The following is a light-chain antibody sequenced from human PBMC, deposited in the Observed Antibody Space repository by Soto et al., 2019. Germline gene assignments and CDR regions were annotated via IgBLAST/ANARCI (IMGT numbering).Light chain of an antibody. CDR1: QSVSSSY. Sequence: EIVLTQSPGTLSLSPGERATLSCRASQSVSSSYLAWYQQKPGQAPRLLIYGASSRPTGIPDRFSCSGSGSDFTLTISSLEPEDFEVYYCQQYGRTFGQGTKVEIK. V-gene: IGKV3-20*01. J-gene: IGKJ1*01. CDR2: GAS. CDR3: QQYGRT.